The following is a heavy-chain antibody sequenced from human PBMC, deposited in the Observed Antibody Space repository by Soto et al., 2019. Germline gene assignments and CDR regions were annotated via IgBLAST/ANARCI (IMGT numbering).Heavy chain of an antibody. Sequence: GESLKISCKGSGYSFTSYSIGLVRQMPGKGLEWMGIIYPGDSDTRYSPSFQGRFTISRDNSQNTMYLQMNSLRAEDTAVYYCARRGTTATPADYYYYYMDVWGKGTTLTVSS. V-gene: IGHV5-51*01. J-gene: IGHJ6*03. CDR3: ARRGTTATPADYYYYYMDV. CDR2: IYPGDSDT. D-gene: IGHD4-17*01. CDR1: GYSFTSYS.